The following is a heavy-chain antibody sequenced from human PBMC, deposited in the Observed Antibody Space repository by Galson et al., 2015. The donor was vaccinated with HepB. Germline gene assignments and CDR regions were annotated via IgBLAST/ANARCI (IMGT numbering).Heavy chain of an antibody. CDR2: ITPSGDNT. CDR3: AKVFPEKTDGWYRQALYYFDS. J-gene: IGHJ4*02. V-gene: IGHV3-23*01. CDR1: GFTFSYYA. D-gene: IGHD6-19*01. Sequence: SLRLSCAASGFTFSYYAMSWVRQAPGKGLEWISAITPSGDNTYSADSMKGRFTISRDNSRNTLFLQLNSLRAGDTAIYFCAKVFPEKTDGWYRQALYYFDSWCQGTRVTVSS.